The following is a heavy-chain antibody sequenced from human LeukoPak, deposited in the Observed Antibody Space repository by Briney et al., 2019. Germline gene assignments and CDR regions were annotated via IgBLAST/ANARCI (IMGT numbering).Heavy chain of an antibody. CDR2: ISSSSSYI. CDR3: ARDLGSRALLWFGDNLST. V-gene: IGHV3-21*01. D-gene: IGHD3-10*01. Sequence: GGSLRLSCAASGFTFSSYSMNWVRQAPGKGLEWVSSISSSSSYIYYADSVKGRFTISRDNAKNSLYLQMNSLRAEDTAVYYCARDLGSRALLWFGDNLSTWGEGTLVTVSS. J-gene: IGHJ5*02. CDR1: GFTFSSYS.